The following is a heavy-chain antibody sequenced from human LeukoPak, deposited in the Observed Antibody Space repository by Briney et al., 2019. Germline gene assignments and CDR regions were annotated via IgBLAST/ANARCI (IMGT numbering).Heavy chain of an antibody. CDR2: ISNRHGTV. D-gene: IGHD3-10*01. V-gene: IGHV3-48*01. J-gene: IGHJ4*02. CDR1: GFVFSDYC. CDR3: ARDRDFFGSGRARNGRDFFDY. Sequence: GGSLRLSCAASGFVFSDYCMTWVRQAPGKGLEWISYISNRHGTVCYADSVKGRFTISRDNAKNSLYLQMNSLRAEDTAMYYCARDRDFFGSGRARNGRDFFDYWGQGTLVAVSS.